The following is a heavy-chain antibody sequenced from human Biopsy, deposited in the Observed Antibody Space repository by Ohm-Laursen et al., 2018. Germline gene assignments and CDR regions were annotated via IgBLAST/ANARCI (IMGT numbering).Heavy chain of an antibody. CDR1: GYTFTNYG. CDR3: ARDRWPHVTLLGLVVFDF. V-gene: IGHV1-18*01. Sequence: GASVKVSCKSSGYTFTNYGISWVRQAPGQGLEWMGWISPYNGDTDYAQKIQGRVTMTTDTSTSTAYMDLRSLRSDDTAVYYCARDRWPHVTLLGLVVFDFWGQGTLVIVSS. J-gene: IGHJ4*02. CDR2: ISPYNGDT. D-gene: IGHD3-3*01.